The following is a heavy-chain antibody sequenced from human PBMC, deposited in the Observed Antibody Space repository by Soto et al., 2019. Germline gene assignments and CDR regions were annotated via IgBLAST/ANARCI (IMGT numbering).Heavy chain of an antibody. D-gene: IGHD3-22*01. V-gene: IGHV3-21*01. J-gene: IGHJ3*02. CDR3: ARALLHYYDSSGYYPRAFDI. CDR2: ISSSSSYI. Sequence: GGSLRLSCAASGFTFSSYSMNWVRQAPGKGLEWVSSISSSSSYIYYADSVKGRFTISRDNAKNSLYLQMNSLRAEDTAVYYCARALLHYYDSSGYYPRAFDIWGQGTMVTVSS. CDR1: GFTFSSYS.